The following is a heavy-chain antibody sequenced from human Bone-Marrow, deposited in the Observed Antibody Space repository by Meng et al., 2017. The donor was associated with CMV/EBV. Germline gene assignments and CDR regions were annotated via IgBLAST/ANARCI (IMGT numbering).Heavy chain of an antibody. CDR2: ITPNSGGT. V-gene: IGHV1-2*02. CDR1: GYTFTGYY. Sequence: ASVKVSCKASGYTFTGYYVQWVRQAPGQGLEWMGWITPNSGGTNYAQKFQGRVTMTRDTSISTAYMELSRLRSDDTAVYYCARGSPMYSSSWYYFDYWGQGTLVTVSS. J-gene: IGHJ4*02. D-gene: IGHD6-13*01. CDR3: ARGSPMYSSSWYYFDY.